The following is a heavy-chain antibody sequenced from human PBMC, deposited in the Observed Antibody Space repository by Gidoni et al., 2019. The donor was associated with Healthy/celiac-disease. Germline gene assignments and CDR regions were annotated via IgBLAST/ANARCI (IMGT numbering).Heavy chain of an antibody. V-gene: IGHV4-30-4*01. Sequence: QVQLQEPGPGLVKPSQTLSPTCTVSGGSLSSGDYYWSWIRQPPGKGLEWIGYIYYSGSTYYNPSLKSRVTISVDTSKNQFSLKLSSVTAADTAVYYCARVNGVAAGYFDYWGQGTLVTVSS. CDR1: GGSLSSGDYY. CDR3: ARVNGVAAGYFDY. CDR2: IYYSGST. J-gene: IGHJ4*02. D-gene: IGHD6-13*01.